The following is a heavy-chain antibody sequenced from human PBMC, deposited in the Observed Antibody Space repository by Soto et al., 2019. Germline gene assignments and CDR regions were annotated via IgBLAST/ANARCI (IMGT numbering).Heavy chain of an antibody. J-gene: IGHJ5*02. D-gene: IGHD6-6*01. Sequence: EVQLVESGGGLFEPGGSLRLSCATSGFTFSTCSMNWVRQAPGKGLEWVSSISATGTYTFYADSLKGRFTISRDNARNSLFLQMNSLRVEDTALYYCTTEYNSRQDLNHWGQGALVTVSS. V-gene: IGHV3-21*01. CDR3: TTEYNSRQDLNH. CDR1: GFTFSTCS. CDR2: ISATGTYT.